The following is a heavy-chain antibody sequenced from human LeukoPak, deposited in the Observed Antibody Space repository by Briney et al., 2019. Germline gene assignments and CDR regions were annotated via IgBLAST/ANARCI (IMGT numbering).Heavy chain of an antibody. CDR3: AREEYSGSYYGMDV. D-gene: IGHD1-26*01. CDR1: GYTFTGYY. V-gene: IGHV1-2*02. J-gene: IGHJ6*02. CDR2: INPNSGGT. Sequence: ASVTVSCKASGYTFTGYYMHWVRPAPGQGLEWMGWINPNSGGTNYAQKFQGRVTMTRDTSISTAYMELSRLRSDDTAVYYCAREEYSGSYYGMDVWGQGTTVTVSS.